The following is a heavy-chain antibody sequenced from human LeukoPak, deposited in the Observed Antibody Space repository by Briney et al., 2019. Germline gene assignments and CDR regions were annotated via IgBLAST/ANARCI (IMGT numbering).Heavy chain of an antibody. Sequence: GGSLRLSCAASGFTVSSNYMSWVRQAPGRGLEWVSSITDSGSATYYADSVKGRFTISRDNSKNTLYLQMNSLRAEDTAVYYCAKVAVGMVRGVINYWGQGTLVTVSS. CDR2: ITDSGSAT. V-gene: IGHV3-23*01. D-gene: IGHD3-10*01. J-gene: IGHJ4*02. CDR3: AKVAVGMVRGVINY. CDR1: GFTVSSNY.